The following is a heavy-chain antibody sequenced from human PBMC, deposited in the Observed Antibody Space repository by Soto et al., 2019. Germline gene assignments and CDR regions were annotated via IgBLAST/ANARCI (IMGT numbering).Heavy chain of an antibody. CDR1: GFTFSSYS. V-gene: IGHV3-21*01. CDR2: ISSSSSYI. J-gene: IGHJ3*02. Sequence: GGSLTLSCAASGFTFSSYSMNWVRQAPGKGLEWVSSISSSSSYIYYADSVKGRFTISRDNAKNSLYLQMNSLRAEDTAVYYCARALLAAASSALDIWGEGTMVTVSS. CDR3: ARALLAAASSALDI. D-gene: IGHD6-13*01.